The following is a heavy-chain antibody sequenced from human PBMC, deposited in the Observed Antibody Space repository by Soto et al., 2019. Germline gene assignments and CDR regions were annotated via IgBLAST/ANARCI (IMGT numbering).Heavy chain of an antibody. Sequence: VQLVESGGGLVQPGGSLRLSCAASGFTFSSYDMHWVRQATGKGLEWVSAIGTAGDTYYPGSVKGRFTISRENAKNSLYLQMNSLRAGDTAVYYCARGAYCSGGSCYSGAFDIWGQGTMVTVSS. J-gene: IGHJ3*02. CDR2: IGTAGDT. CDR1: GFTFSSYD. D-gene: IGHD2-15*01. CDR3: ARGAYCSGGSCYSGAFDI. V-gene: IGHV3-13*01.